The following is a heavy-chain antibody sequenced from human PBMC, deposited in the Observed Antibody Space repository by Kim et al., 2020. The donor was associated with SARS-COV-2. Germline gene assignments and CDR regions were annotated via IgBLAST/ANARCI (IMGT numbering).Heavy chain of an antibody. Sequence: ASVKVSCKASGYTFTSYAMHWVRQAPGQRLEWMGWINAGNGNTKYSQKFQGRVTITRDTSASTAYMELSSLRSEDTAVYYCARDLAGLASHGAGGMDVWGQGTTVTVSS. V-gene: IGHV1-3*01. D-gene: IGHD2-21*01. J-gene: IGHJ6*02. CDR3: ARDLAGLASHGAGGMDV. CDR1: GYTFTSYA. CDR2: INAGNGNT.